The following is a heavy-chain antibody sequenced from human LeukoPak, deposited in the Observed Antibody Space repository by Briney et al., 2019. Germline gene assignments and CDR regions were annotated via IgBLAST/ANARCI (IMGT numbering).Heavy chain of an antibody. J-gene: IGHJ5*02. CDR2: IYYSGRT. CDR1: GGSISSSGYY. D-gene: IGHD1-26*01. V-gene: IGHV4-39*01. CDR3: ARHEYSGSYYGLSWFDP. Sequence: SESLSLTCTVSGGSISSSGYYWGWIRQPPGKGLEGFASIYYSGRTYYNPSLKRRVTLSVNTSKNQLSLKLSSLTAADTAVYDCARHEYSGSYYGLSWFDPWGQGTLVTVSS.